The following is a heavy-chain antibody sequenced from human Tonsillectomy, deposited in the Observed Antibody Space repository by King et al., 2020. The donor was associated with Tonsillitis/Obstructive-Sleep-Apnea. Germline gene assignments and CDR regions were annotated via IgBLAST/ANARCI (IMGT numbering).Heavy chain of an antibody. CDR2: INHSGST. CDR3: AASGYCSGGSCYFGFDY. D-gene: IGHD2-15*01. J-gene: IGHJ4*02. Sequence: VQLQQWGAGLLKPSEPLSLTCAVYGGSFSGYYWSWIRQPPGKGLEWIGEINHSGSTNYNPSLKSRVTISVDTSKNQFSLKLSSVTAADTAVYYCAASGYCSGGSCYFGFDYWGQGTLVTVSS. V-gene: IGHV4-34*01. CDR1: GGSFSGYY.